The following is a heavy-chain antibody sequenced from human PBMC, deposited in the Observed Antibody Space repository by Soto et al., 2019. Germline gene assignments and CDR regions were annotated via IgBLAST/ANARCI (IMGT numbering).Heavy chain of an antibody. V-gene: IGHV1-8*02. CDR3: ARSPGYSSGWYGGSGYYYYYMEV. CDR2: FNPNSGNT. Sequence: ASVKVSCKASGYTFTCYGISWVRHAPGKGLEWMGGFNPNSGNTVYAQKFQGRVTMTRNTSISTAYMELSSLRSEDTAVYYCARSPGYSSGWYGGSGYYYYYMEVWGKGTTVTVSS. J-gene: IGHJ6*03. D-gene: IGHD6-19*01. CDR1: GYTFTCYG.